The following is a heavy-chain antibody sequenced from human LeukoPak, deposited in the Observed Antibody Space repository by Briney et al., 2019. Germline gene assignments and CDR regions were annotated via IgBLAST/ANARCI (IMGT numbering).Heavy chain of an antibody. CDR3: ARGSTYYDSSGQVPFDY. J-gene: IGHJ4*02. CDR1: GFTFSSYG. Sequence: GGSLRLSCAASGFTFSSYGMNWVRQAPGKGLEWVSYISSSSSTIYYADSVKGRFTISRDNAKNSLYLQMNSLRAEDTAVYYCARGSTYYDSSGQVPFDYWGQGTLVTVSS. V-gene: IGHV3-48*01. D-gene: IGHD3-22*01. CDR2: ISSSSSTI.